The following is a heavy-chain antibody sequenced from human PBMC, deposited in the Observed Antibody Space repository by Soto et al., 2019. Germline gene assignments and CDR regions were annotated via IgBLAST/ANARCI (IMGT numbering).Heavy chain of an antibody. D-gene: IGHD3-22*01. J-gene: IGHJ6*02. V-gene: IGHV1-8*01. CDR2: MNPNSGNT. Sequence: ASVKVSCKASGYTFTSYDINWVRQATGQGLEWMGWMNPNSGNTGYAQKFQGRVTMTRNTSISTAYMELSSLRSEDTAVYYCARGAMIYYYYYGMDVWGQGTKVTVSS. CDR1: GYTFTSYD. CDR3: ARGAMIYYYYYGMDV.